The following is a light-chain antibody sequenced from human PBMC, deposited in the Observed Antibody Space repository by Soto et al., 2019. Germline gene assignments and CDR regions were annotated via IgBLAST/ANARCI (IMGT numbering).Light chain of an antibody. CDR2: DAS. J-gene: IGKJ2*01. Sequence: EIVLTQSPATLSLSPGERATLSCRASQSVSSYLAWYQQKPGQAPRLLIYDASNRATGIPARFSGSGSGTDFPLPISSLEPEDFAVYYCQQRSNWLYTFGQGTKVDIK. CDR3: QQRSNWLYT. V-gene: IGKV3-11*01. CDR1: QSVSSY.